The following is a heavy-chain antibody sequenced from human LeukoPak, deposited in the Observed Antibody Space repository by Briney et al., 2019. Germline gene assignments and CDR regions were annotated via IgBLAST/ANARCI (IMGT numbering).Heavy chain of an antibody. V-gene: IGHV3-30*02. CDR3: AKDWSNSGWYFDY. CDR2: IRYDGSNK. CDR1: GFTFSSYG. Sequence: PGGSLRLSCAASGFTFSSYGMHWVRQAPGKGLEWVAFIRYDGSNKYYADSVKGRFTISRDNPKNTLYLQVNSLRAEDTAVYYCAKDWSNSGWYFDYWGQGTLVTVSS. D-gene: IGHD6-19*01. J-gene: IGHJ4*02.